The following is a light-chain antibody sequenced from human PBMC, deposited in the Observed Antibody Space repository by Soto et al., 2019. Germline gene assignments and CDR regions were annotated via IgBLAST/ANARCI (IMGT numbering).Light chain of an antibody. Sequence: DIQMTHSPSSLSASVGDRVTITCRASQSISSYLNWYQQKPGKAPKLLIYAASSLQTGVPSRFSGSGSGTDFTLSISSLQPEDFATYSCQQTYSAPYTFGQGTKLEI. CDR3: QQTYSAPYT. CDR1: QSISSY. V-gene: IGKV1-39*01. CDR2: AAS. J-gene: IGKJ2*01.